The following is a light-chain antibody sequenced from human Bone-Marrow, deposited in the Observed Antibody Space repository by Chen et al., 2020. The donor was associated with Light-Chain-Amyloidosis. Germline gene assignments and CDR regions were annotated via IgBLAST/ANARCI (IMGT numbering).Light chain of an antibody. V-gene: IGLV3-21*02. CDR2: DDS. Sequence: SYVLTQPSSVSVAQGQTATIACGGNNIGSTSAHWYQQTPGQAPLLVVYDDSDRPSGIPERLSGSNSGNTATLTISRVEAGDEADYYCQVWDRSSDRPVFGGGTKLTVL. CDR1: NIGSTS. CDR3: QVWDRSSDRPV. J-gene: IGLJ3*02.